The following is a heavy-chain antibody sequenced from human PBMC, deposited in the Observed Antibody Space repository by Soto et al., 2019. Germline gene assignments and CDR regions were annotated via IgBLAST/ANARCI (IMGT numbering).Heavy chain of an antibody. CDR1: GFTFSSSA. CDR2: IVVGSGNT. Sequence: QMQLVQSGPEVKKPGTSVKVSCKASGFTFSSSAVQWVRQARGQRLEWIGWIVVGSGNTIHAQKFQERVSITRDLSTSTAYMELSSLRSEDTAGYYCAAKGQQHLGYYNGLDVWGQGTTVTVSS. V-gene: IGHV1-58*01. D-gene: IGHD6-13*01. J-gene: IGHJ6*02. CDR3: AAKGQQHLGYYNGLDV.